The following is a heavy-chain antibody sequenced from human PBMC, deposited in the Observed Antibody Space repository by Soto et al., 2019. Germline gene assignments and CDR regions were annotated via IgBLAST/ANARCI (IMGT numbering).Heavy chain of an antibody. CDR1: GGSISVSNW. Sequence: PSETLCLNCAVSGGSISVSNWWSWVRQPPGKGLEWIGEIYHSGSTNYNPSLKSRVTISVDKSKNQFSLKLSSVTVADTAVYYCARGRYYDILTGYTTGPYGMDVWGQGTTVTVSS. CDR3: ARGRYYDILTGYTTGPYGMDV. CDR2: IYHSGST. D-gene: IGHD3-9*01. J-gene: IGHJ6*02. V-gene: IGHV4-4*02.